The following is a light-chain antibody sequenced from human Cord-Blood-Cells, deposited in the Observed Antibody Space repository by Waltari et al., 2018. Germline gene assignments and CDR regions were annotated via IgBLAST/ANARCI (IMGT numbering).Light chain of an antibody. Sequence: ETVLPQYPGPLSLPPGERATLPCRASQSVSSSYLAWYQQKPGQAPRLLIYGASSRATGIPDRFSGSGSGTDFTLTISRLEPEDFAVYYCQQYGSSPRTFGQGTKVEIK. CDR2: GAS. CDR3: QQYGSSPRT. J-gene: IGKJ1*01. CDR1: QSVSSSY. V-gene: IGKV3-20*01.